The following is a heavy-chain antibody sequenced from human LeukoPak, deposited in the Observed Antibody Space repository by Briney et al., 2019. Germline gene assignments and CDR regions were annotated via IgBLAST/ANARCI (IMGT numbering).Heavy chain of an antibody. J-gene: IGHJ4*02. D-gene: IGHD3-3*02. CDR1: GFTFSSYV. Sequence: GGSLRLSCAASGFTFSSYVMSWVRQAPGKGLEWVSTIIGSGRNTYYADSVKGRFTISRDNSKNTLYLQMNSLRAEDTALYYCAKRHSPGLYYFDYWGQGTLVTVSS. CDR2: IIGSGRNT. V-gene: IGHV3-23*01. CDR3: AKRHSPGLYYFDY.